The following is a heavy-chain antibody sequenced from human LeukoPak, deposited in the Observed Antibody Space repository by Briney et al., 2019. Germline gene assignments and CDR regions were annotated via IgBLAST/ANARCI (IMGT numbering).Heavy chain of an antibody. D-gene: IGHD6-13*01. CDR2: INHSGST. Sequence: SSETLSLTCAVYGGSFSGYYWSWIRQPPGKGLEWIGEINHSGSTNYNPSLKSRVTISVDTSKNQFSLKLSSVTAADTAVYYCAREMEVAAAGTLAAFDIWGQGTMVTVSS. CDR1: GGSFSGYY. CDR3: AREMEVAAAGTLAAFDI. J-gene: IGHJ3*02. V-gene: IGHV4-34*01.